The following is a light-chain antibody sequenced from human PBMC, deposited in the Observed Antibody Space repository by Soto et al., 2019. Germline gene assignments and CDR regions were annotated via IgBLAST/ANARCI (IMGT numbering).Light chain of an antibody. CDR2: GAS. CDR3: QQRSKWPLT. CDR1: QSVSSSY. Sequence: EIVLTQSPGTLSLSPGERATLSCRASQSVSSSYLAWYQQKPGQAPRLLIFGASNRATGIPDRFSGSGSGTDFTLTISSLQSEDFAVYYCQQRSKWPLTFGGGTKV. V-gene: IGKV3D-20*02. J-gene: IGKJ4*01.